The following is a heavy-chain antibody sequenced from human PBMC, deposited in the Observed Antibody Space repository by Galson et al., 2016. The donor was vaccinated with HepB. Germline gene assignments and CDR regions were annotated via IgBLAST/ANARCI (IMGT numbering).Heavy chain of an antibody. J-gene: IGHJ4*02. D-gene: IGHD1-26*01. CDR2: TDGTNK. V-gene: IGHV3-30-3*01. Sequence: SLRLSCAVSGFTSSNYAMHWVRQAPGKGLEWVAVTDGTNKYYADSVKGRFTISRDDSKSTLYLQMDRLRAGDTAVYYCATDPIVGVPDYFDYWGQGTLVTVSS. CDR1: GFTSSNYA. CDR3: ATDPIVGVPDYFDY.